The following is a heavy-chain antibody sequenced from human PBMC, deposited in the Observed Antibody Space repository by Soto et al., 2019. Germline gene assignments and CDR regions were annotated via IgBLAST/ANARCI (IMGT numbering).Heavy chain of an antibody. V-gene: IGHV3-7*01. D-gene: IGHD3-10*01. Sequence: VGSLRLSCAASGFTFSSYWMSWVRQAPGKGLEWVANIKQDGSEKYYVDSVKGRFTISRDNAKNSLYLQMNSLRAEDTAVYYCARGKGYRTVPGDPYYYYGMDVWGQGTTVTVSS. CDR1: GFTFSSYW. J-gene: IGHJ6*02. CDR3: ARGKGYRTVPGDPYYYYGMDV. CDR2: IKQDGSEK.